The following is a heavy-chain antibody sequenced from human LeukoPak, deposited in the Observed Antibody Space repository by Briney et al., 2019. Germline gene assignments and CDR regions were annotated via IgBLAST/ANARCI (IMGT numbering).Heavy chain of an antibody. CDR2: IRFDGSNK. J-gene: IGHJ4*02. CDR3: AKGAPTFDF. Sequence: GGSLRLSCAASGFTVSNNYMGWVRQAPGKGLEWVTFIRFDGSNKYYADSVKGRFTISRDNSKNTLYLQMNSLRAEDTAVYYCAKGAPTFDFWGQGTLVTVSS. CDR1: GFTVSNNY. V-gene: IGHV3-30*02.